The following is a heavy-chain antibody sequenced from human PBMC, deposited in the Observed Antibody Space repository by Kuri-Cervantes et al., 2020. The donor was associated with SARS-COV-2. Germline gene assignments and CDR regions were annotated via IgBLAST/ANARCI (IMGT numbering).Heavy chain of an antibody. CDR3: ARDQYVFGVFDI. D-gene: IGHD2-21*01. V-gene: IGHV4-59*12. Sequence: SEPLSLTRTVAGGSISSYYWSWIRQPPEKGLEWNGYIYYSGSTNYNPSLKSRVTISVDTSKDQFSLKLSSVTAADTAVYYCARDQYVFGVFDIWGQGRMVTVSS. J-gene: IGHJ3*02. CDR2: IYYSGST. CDR1: GGSISSYY.